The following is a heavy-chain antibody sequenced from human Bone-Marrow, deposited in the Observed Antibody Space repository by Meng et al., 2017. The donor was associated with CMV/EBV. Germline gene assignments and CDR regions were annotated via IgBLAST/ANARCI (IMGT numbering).Heavy chain of an antibody. CDR1: GITFSSYG. D-gene: IGHD2-2*01. CDR3: AKFVVVPAATDY. J-gene: IGHJ4*02. Sequence: GGSLRLSCAASGITFSSYGMHWVRQAPGKGLEWVAFIRYDGSNKYYADSVKGRFTISRDNSKNTLYLQMNSLRAEDTAVYYCAKFVVVPAATDYWGQGTLVTVSS. CDR2: IRYDGSNK. V-gene: IGHV3-30*02.